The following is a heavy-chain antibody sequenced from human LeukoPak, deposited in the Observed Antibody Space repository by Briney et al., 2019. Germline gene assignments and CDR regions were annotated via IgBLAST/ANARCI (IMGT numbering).Heavy chain of an antibody. CDR2: ISSSARSI. J-gene: IGHJ4*02. Sequence: GGSLRLSCAASGFTFSSYEMNWVRQAPGKGLEWISYISSSARSIYYANSVKGRFTISRDNAKNSLFLQMNSLRAEDTAVYYCARGLGSRSGAGDYWGQGTPVTVSS. CDR3: ARGLGSRSGAGDY. V-gene: IGHV3-48*03. D-gene: IGHD6-6*01. CDR1: GFTFSSYE.